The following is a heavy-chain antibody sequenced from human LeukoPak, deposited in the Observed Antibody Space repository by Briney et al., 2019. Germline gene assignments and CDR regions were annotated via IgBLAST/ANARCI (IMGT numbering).Heavy chain of an antibody. J-gene: IGHJ4*02. CDR1: GGSISSNDW. D-gene: IGHD3-10*01. Sequence: PSGTLSLTCAVSGGSISSNDWWTWVRQPPGKGLEWIGEIYHSGNTNYNPSLRGRVTISVDKSNNQFSLKLSSVTAADTAVYYCVRLSLNFGSGSYSWGQGTLVTVSS. V-gene: IGHV4-4*02. CDR2: IYHSGNT. CDR3: VRLSLNFGSGSYS.